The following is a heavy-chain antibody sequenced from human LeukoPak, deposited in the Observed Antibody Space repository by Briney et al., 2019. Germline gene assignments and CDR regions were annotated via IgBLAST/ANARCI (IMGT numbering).Heavy chain of an antibody. V-gene: IGHV3-66*01. CDR3: ARDRVGTTDC. Sequence: GGSLRLSSAASGFTVSNNHMSWVRQAPGKGLEWVSVIYSGVGTYYADSVKGRFTISRDNSKNTVYLQMNSLRAEDTAVYYCARDRVGTTDCWGQGTLVTVSS. CDR1: GFTVSNNH. D-gene: IGHD1-26*01. CDR2: IYSGVGT. J-gene: IGHJ4*02.